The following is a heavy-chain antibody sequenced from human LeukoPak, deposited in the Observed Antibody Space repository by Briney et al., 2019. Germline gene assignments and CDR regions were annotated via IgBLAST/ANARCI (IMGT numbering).Heavy chain of an antibody. J-gene: IGHJ4*02. CDR2: FYTSRIT. CDR1: GASISSGSYY. CDR3: ARESPSYEGYIDY. D-gene: IGHD2-8*01. V-gene: IGHV4-61*02. Sequence: SETLSLTCTVSGASISSGSYYWTWIRQPAGKGLEWIGRFYTSRITNYNPSLKTRVTISVDTSKNQFSLMLTSVTAADTAVYYCARESPSYEGYIDYWGQGTLVTVSS.